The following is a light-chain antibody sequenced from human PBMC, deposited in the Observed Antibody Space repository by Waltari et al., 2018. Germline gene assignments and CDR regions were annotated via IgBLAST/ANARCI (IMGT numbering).Light chain of an antibody. Sequence: DIQMTQSPSSLSASVGDRVTITCRASQIITNYLNWYQQKVGKPPSLLIYAASSLQSGVPSRFSGSGSGTDFTLTINSLQPEDFATYYCQQSYSTPSFGPGTKVDVK. CDR2: AAS. J-gene: IGKJ3*01. CDR1: QIITNY. V-gene: IGKV1-39*01. CDR3: QQSYSTPS.